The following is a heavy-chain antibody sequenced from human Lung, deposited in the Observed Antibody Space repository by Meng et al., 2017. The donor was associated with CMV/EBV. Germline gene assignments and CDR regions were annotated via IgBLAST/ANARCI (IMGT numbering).Heavy chain of an antibody. D-gene: IGHD4-17*01. J-gene: IGHJ4*02. CDR1: GFSLSTSGVG. Sequence: QIPLKESGPTRVKPTPPLTLTCTFSGFSLSTSGVGVGWIRQPPGKALEWLALIYWDDDKRYSPSLKNRLTITKDTSKNQVVLTLTNIDPVDTATYYCAHRHRLRDFDYWGQGTLVTVSS. CDR3: AHRHRLRDFDY. CDR2: IYWDDDK. V-gene: IGHV2-5*02.